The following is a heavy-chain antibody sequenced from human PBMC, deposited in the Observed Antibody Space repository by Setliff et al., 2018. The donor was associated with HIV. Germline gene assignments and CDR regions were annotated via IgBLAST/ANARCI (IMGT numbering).Heavy chain of an antibody. J-gene: IGHJ6*03. CDR2: INPSGGSA. D-gene: IGHD4-17*01. CDR3: ARSPGDYYYMDV. V-gene: IGHV1-46*01. Sequence: ASVKVSCKASGYTFTSYYLHWVRQAPGQGLEWMGMINPSGGSASYAQKFQGRVTMSRDTSTSTVYMELSSLRSEDTAVYYCARSPGDYYYMDVWGKGTTVTVSS. CDR1: GYTFTSYY.